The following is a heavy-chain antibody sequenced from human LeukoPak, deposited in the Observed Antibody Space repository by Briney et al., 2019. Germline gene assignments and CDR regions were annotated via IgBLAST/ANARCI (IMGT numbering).Heavy chain of an antibody. CDR1: GYTFTAYS. D-gene: IGHD6-13*01. J-gene: IGHJ4*02. CDR3: ARDPRIDYSSSWYYFDS. V-gene: IGHV1-2*02. CDR2: INPNSGGT. Sequence: ASVKLSCKASGYTFTAYSMHWVRQAPGQGLEWMGWINPNSGGTNYAQKFQGRVTMTRATSISTAYVELTRLRSDDTAVYYCARDPRIDYSSSWYYFDSWGQGTLVTVSS.